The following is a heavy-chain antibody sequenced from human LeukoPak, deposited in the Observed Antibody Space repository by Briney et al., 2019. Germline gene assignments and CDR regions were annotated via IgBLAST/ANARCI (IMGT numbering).Heavy chain of an antibody. J-gene: IGHJ1*01. CDR3: ARVEVGADDFDYFQH. CDR2: IYTTGNT. Sequence: SETLSLTCTVSGGSISNYYWSWIRQPAGKGLECIGPIYTTGNTNYNPSLKSRVTMSVDTSKNQFSLKLSSVTAADTAVYYCARVEVGADDFDYFQHWGQGTLVTVSS. CDR1: GGSISNYY. D-gene: IGHD1-26*01. V-gene: IGHV4-4*07.